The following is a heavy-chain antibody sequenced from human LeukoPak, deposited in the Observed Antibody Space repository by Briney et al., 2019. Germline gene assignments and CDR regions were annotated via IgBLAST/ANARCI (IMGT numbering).Heavy chain of an antibody. Sequence: WETLSLTCAVYGGSFSGYYWSWIRQPPGKGLEWIGSIYYSGSTYYNPSLKSRVTISVDTSKNQFSLKLSSVTAADTAVYYCARGRYYFDYWGQGTLVTVSS. CDR2: IYYSGST. V-gene: IGHV4-34*01. J-gene: IGHJ4*02. CDR3: ARGRYYFDY. CDR1: GGSFSGYY.